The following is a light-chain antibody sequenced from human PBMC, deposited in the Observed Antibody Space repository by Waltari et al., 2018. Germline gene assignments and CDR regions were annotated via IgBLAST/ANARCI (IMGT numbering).Light chain of an antibody. CDR1: TSNTGTNY. Sequence: QSVLTQPPSVSAAPGQKVTISCSSSTSNTGTNYGPWYPKLPGTAPKLLIYDNNKRPSGIPDRFSGSNSGTSATLGITGLQTGDEADYYCGTWDSSLSVVLFGGGTKVTVL. J-gene: IGLJ2*01. V-gene: IGLV1-51*01. CDR3: GTWDSSLSVVL. CDR2: DNN.